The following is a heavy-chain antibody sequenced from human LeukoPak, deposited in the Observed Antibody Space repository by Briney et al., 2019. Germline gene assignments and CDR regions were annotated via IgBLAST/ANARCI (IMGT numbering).Heavy chain of an antibody. V-gene: IGHV4-4*02. D-gene: IGHD3-22*01. Sequence: KPSGTLSLTCAVSGGSISSSNWWSWVRQPPGKGLEWIGEIYHSGSANYNPSLKSRVTISVDKSKNLFSLKLSSVTAADTAVYYCASAGHDGSGYKVCWGQGTLVTVSS. J-gene: IGHJ4*02. CDR3: ASAGHDGSGYKVC. CDR1: GGSISSSNW. CDR2: IYHSGSA.